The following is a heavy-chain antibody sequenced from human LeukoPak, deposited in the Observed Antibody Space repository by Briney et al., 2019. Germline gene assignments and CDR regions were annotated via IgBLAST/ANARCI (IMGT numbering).Heavy chain of an antibody. CDR3: ARHMVRNTYYYGMDV. CDR1: GGSISSYY. V-gene: IGHV4-59*01. J-gene: IGHJ6*02. CDR2: IYYSGST. D-gene: IGHD3-10*01. Sequence: KASETLSLTCTVSGGSISSYYWSWIRQPPGKGLEWIGYIYYSGSTNYNPSLKSRVTISVDTSKNQFSLKLSSVTAADTAVYYCARHMVRNTYYYGMDVWGQGTTVTVSS.